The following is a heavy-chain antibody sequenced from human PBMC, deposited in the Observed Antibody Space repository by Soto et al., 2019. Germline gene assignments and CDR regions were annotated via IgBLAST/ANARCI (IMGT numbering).Heavy chain of an antibody. D-gene: IGHD3-10*01. CDR2: IYYGGST. J-gene: IGHJ5*02. CDR3: ARASVVRGAIWWFDP. CDR1: GGSVSSGAYY. V-gene: IGHV4-31*03. Sequence: QVQLQESGPGLVKPSQTLSLTCTVSGGSVSSGAYYWSWIRQHPGKGLEWIGYIYYGGSTYYNPSLESRVTIAVDTSKNQFSLKLSSVTAADTAVYYCARASVVRGAIWWFDPWGQGTLVTVSS.